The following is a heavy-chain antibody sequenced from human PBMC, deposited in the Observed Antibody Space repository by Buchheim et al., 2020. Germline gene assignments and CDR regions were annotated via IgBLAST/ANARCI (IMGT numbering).Heavy chain of an antibody. Sequence: QLQLQESGSGLVKPSQTLSLTCAVSGGSISSGGYSWSWIRQPPGKGLEWIGYIYHSGSTYYSPSLKSRVTISVDRSKNQFSLKLSSVTAADTAVYYCARYCISTSCRKYSSSSPYWGQGTL. V-gene: IGHV4-30-2*01. J-gene: IGHJ4*02. D-gene: IGHD2-2*01. CDR3: ARYCISTSCRKYSSSSPY. CDR2: IYHSGST. CDR1: GGSISSGGYS.